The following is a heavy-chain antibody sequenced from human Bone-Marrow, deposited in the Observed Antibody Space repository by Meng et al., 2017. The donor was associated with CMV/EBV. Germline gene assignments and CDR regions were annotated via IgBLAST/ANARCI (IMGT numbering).Heavy chain of an antibody. Sequence: SCKASGYTFTGYYMHWVRQAPGKGLEWVAVISYDGSNKSYADSVKGRFTISRDNSKNTLYLQMNSLRAEDTAVYYCARDNWNDIDYWGQGTLVTVSS. CDR2: ISYDGSNK. J-gene: IGHJ4*02. CDR1: GYTFTGYY. CDR3: ARDNWNDIDY. V-gene: IGHV3-30*04. D-gene: IGHD1-1*01.